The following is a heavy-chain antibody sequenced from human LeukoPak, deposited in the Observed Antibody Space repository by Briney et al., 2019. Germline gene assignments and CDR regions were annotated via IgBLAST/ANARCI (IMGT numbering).Heavy chain of an antibody. Sequence: PGGSLRLSCAASGFTVSSYGMHWVRQAPGKGLEGVAVISYDGSNKYYADSVKGRFTSSRDNSKNTLYLQMNSLGAEDTAVYYCAKTPTAYSSSSHGNNWGQGTLVTVSS. CDR3: AKTPTAYSSSSHGNN. CDR2: ISYDGSNK. V-gene: IGHV3-30*18. J-gene: IGHJ4*02. D-gene: IGHD6-13*01. CDR1: GFTVSSYG.